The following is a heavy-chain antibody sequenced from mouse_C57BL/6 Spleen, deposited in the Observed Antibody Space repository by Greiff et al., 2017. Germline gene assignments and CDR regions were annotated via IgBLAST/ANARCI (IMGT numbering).Heavy chain of an antibody. CDR1: GYTFTDYY. D-gene: IGHD1-1*01. CDR2: IGPGSGST. V-gene: IGHV1-77*01. CDR3: ASYGSTHWYFDV. Sequence: VQLKESGAELVKPGASVKISCKASGYTFTDYYINWVKQRPGKGLEWIGKIGPGSGSTSYNEKFKGKATVTANKSSSTAYMQLISLTSDDSAVYFCASYGSTHWYFDVWGTGTTVTVSS. J-gene: IGHJ1*03.